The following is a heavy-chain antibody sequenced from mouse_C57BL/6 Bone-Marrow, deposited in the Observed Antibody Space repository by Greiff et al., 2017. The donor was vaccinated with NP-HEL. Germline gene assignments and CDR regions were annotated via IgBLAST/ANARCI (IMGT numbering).Heavy chain of an antibody. CDR2: INYDGSIT. D-gene: IGHD1-1*01. Sequence: EVMLVESEGGLVQPGSSMKLSCTASGFTFSDYYMAWVRQVPETGLEWVANINYDGSITYYLDSLQRRLILSRDNAKTILYLQMSSLKSEDTATYYCARYGSKYYYAMDDWGQGTSVTVSS. J-gene: IGHJ4*01. CDR3: ARYGSKYYYAMDD. CDR1: GFTFSDYY. V-gene: IGHV5-16*01.